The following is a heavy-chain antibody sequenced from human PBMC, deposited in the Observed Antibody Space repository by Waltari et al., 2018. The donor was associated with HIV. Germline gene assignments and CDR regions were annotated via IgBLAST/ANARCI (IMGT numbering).Heavy chain of an antibody. CDR2: RSPNNFHT. Sequence: QVLLEQSGPEVKKPGASVKVSCKASGYTFTSSGISWVRQAPGQGLEWMGWRSPNNFHTNFAQKFQGRVTMTTYTSTNTAYMELRSLRSDDSAVYYCARGATILSYWGQGTLVTVSS. D-gene: IGHD3-3*02. CDR1: GYTFTSSG. V-gene: IGHV1-18*01. J-gene: IGHJ4*02. CDR3: ARGATILSY.